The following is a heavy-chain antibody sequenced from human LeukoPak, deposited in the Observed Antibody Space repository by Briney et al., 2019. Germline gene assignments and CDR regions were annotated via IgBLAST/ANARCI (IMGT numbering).Heavy chain of an antibody. V-gene: IGHV3-30*02. D-gene: IGHD2-2*01. CDR2: IRYDGSNK. CDR3: ARDSPAKVPAAA. J-gene: IGHJ5*02. CDR1: GFTFSSYA. Sequence: GGSLRLSCAASGFTFSSYAMHWVRQAPGKGLEWVAFIRYDGSNKYYADSVKGRFTISRDNSKNTLYLQMNSLRAEDTAVYYCARDSPAKVPAAAWGQGTLVTVSS.